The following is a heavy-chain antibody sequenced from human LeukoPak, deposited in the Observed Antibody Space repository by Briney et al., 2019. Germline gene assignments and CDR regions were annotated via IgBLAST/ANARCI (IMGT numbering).Heavy chain of an antibody. Sequence: GGSLRLSCAASGFTVSSNYMSWVRQAPGKGLEWVSVIYSGGSTYYADSVKGRFTISRDNAKNSLYLQMNNLRDEDTAVYYCARNAGYCTNGVCYDHTTSYFDYWGQGTLVTVSS. CDR1: GFTVSSNY. D-gene: IGHD2-8*01. J-gene: IGHJ4*02. V-gene: IGHV3-53*01. CDR2: IYSGGST. CDR3: ARNAGYCTNGVCYDHTTSYFDY.